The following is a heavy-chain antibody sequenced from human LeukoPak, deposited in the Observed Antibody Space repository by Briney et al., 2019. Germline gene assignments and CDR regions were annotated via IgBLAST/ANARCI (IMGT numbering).Heavy chain of an antibody. CDR2: ISYDGSNK. V-gene: IGHV3-30*04. CDR1: GFTFSSYA. CDR3: AREGLAPEGYYYGLDV. D-gene: IGHD1-14*01. J-gene: IGHJ6*02. Sequence: GGSLRLSCAVSGFTFSSYAMHWVRQAPGKGLGWGAVISYDGSNKYYADSVKGRFTISRDNSKNTLYLQVNSLRTEDTAVYYCAREGLAPEGYYYGLDVWGQGTTVTVSS.